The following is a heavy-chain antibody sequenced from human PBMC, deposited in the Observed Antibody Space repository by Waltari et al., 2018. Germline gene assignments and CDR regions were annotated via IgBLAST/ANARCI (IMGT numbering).Heavy chain of an antibody. CDR1: GGTFSSYS. Sequence: QVQLVQSGAEVKKPGSSVKVSCKASGGTFSSYSISWVRKAPGQGLEWMGGIIPIFGTANYAQKFQDRVTITADESTSTAYMELSSLRSEDTAVYYCARDLVRGVMSWFDPWGQGTLVTVSS. CDR2: IIPIFGTA. V-gene: IGHV1-69*12. D-gene: IGHD3-10*01. J-gene: IGHJ5*02. CDR3: ARDLVRGVMSWFDP.